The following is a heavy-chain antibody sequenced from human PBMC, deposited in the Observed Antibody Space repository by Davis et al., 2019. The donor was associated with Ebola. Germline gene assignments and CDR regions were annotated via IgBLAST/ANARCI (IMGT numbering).Heavy chain of an antibody. V-gene: IGHV3-30*18. D-gene: IGHD1-14*01. CDR2: ISYDGNDK. CDR1: GFTFSSYA. J-gene: IGHJ4*02. CDR3: AKSSMTGWY. Sequence: GESLKISCAASGFTFSSYAMHWVRQAPGKGLEWVAVISYDGNDKYYADSVKGRFTISTDNSKNTLYLQMSSLRVEDTAVYYCAKSSMTGWYWGQGTLVTVSS.